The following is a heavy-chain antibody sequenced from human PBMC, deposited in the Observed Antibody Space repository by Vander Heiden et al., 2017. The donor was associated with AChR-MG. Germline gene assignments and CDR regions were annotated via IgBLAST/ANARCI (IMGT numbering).Heavy chain of an antibody. CDR2: IKQDGSEK. V-gene: IGHV3-7*01. J-gene: IGHJ6*04. CDR3: ARDITYYDILTGYYIIWGELDV. CDR1: GFHFSSEW. D-gene: IGHD3-9*01. Sequence: EVQLVESGGSLVQAGGVLTPPCACPGFHFSSEWMNLVRQARGKGLEWVANIKQDGSEKYYVDSVKGRFTISRDNAKNSLYLQMNSLRAEDTAVYYCARDITYYDILTGYYIIWGELDVWGKGTTVTVSS.